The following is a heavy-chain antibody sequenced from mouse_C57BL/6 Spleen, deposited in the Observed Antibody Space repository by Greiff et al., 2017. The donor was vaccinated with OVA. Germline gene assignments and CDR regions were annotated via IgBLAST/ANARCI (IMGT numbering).Heavy chain of an antibody. CDR3: ARLRENYYAMDY. V-gene: IGHV1-53*01. CDR1: GYTFTSYW. CDR2: INPSNGGT. Sequence: QVQLQQPGTELVKPGASVKLSCKASGYTFTSYWMHWVKQRPGPGLEWIGNINPSNGGTNYNEKFKSKATLTVDKSSSTAYMQLSSLTSEDSAVYYCARLRENYYAMDYWGQGTSVTVSS. D-gene: IGHD1-1*01. J-gene: IGHJ4*01.